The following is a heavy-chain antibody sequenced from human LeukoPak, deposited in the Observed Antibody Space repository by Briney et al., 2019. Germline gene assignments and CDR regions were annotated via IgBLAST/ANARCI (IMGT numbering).Heavy chain of an antibody. J-gene: IGHJ4*02. CDR3: ARGPNSNWSGLDF. V-gene: IGHV3-74*01. D-gene: IGHD6-6*01. Sequence: GGSLRLSCTASGFSFSGHWMRWARQLPGKGLVWVSRISPTGSTTSYADSVKGRFTVSRDNAKNTLYLQVNNLRAEDTAVYYCARGPNSNWSGLDFWGQGTLLTVSS. CDR1: GFSFSGHW. CDR2: ISPTGSTT.